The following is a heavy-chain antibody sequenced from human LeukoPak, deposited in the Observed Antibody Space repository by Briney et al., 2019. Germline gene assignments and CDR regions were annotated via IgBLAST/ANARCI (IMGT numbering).Heavy chain of an antibody. CDR1: GFTFSSYA. Sequence: GGSLRLSCAASGFTFSSYAMHWVRQAPGKGLEWVAVISYDGSNKYYADSVKGRFTISRDNSKNTLYLQMNSLRAEDTAVYYCGASHWLSSPLDYWGQGTLVTVSS. D-gene: IGHD3-9*01. CDR2: ISYDGSNK. V-gene: IGHV3-30-3*01. J-gene: IGHJ4*02. CDR3: GASHWLSSPLDY.